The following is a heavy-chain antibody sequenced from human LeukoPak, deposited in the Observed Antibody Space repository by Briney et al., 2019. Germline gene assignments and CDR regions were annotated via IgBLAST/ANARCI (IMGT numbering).Heavy chain of an antibody. V-gene: IGHV3-21*01. Sequence: KSGGSLRLSCAASGFTFSSYALNWVRQAPGKGLEWVSCISSASSYIYYADSVKGRFAISRDNAKNSLYLQMNGLRAEDTALYYCARGPDYFDGSGSYPYYFDYWGQGSLVTVSS. J-gene: IGHJ4*02. D-gene: IGHD3-22*01. CDR2: ISSASSYI. CDR1: GFTFSSYA. CDR3: ARGPDYFDGSGSYPYYFDY.